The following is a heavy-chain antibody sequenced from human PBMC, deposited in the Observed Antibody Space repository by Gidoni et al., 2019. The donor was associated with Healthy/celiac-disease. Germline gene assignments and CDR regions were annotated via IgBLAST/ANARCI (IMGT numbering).Heavy chain of an antibody. CDR1: LFTLRSSG. V-gene: IGHV3-30*18. CDR2: ISYDGSNK. D-gene: IGHD5-18*01. J-gene: IGHJ3*02. Sequence: QVQLVASGGGVVQPGRSLRLSCDASLFTLRSSGMHWGRQAPGKGLEWVAVISYDGSNKYYADSVKGRFTISRDNSKNTLYLQMNSLRAEDTAVYYCAKGDTAMVLPPGDAFDIWGQGTMVTVSS. CDR3: AKGDTAMVLPPGDAFDI.